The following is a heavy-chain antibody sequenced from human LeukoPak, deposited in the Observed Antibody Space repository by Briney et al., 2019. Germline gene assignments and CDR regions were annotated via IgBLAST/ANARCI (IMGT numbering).Heavy chain of an antibody. CDR3: AKDQNLNYDILTGYYRAPDY. D-gene: IGHD3-9*01. CDR2: IKQDGSEK. J-gene: IGHJ4*02. Sequence: GGSLRLSCAASGFTFSSYWMSWVRQAPGKGLEWVANIKQDGSEKYYVDSVKGRFTISRDNAKNSLYLQMNSLRAEDTAVYYCAKDQNLNYDILTGYYRAPDYWGQGTLVTVSS. CDR1: GFTFSSYW. V-gene: IGHV3-7*01.